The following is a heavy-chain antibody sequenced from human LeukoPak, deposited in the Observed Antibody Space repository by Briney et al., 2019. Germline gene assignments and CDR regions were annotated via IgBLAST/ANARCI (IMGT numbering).Heavy chain of an antibody. D-gene: IGHD6-19*01. V-gene: IGHV3-48*03. Sequence: GGSLRLSCAASGFTFSSYEMNWVRQAPGKGLEWVSYISSSGSTIYYADSVKGRFTISRDNAKNSLYLQMNSLRAEDTAVYYCARDAPYSSGWEWYFQHWGQGTLVTVSS. CDR2: ISSSGSTI. J-gene: IGHJ1*01. CDR1: GFTFSSYE. CDR3: ARDAPYSSGWEWYFQH.